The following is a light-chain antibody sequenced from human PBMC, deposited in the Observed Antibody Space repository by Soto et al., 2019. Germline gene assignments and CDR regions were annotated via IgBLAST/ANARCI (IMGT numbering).Light chain of an antibody. J-gene: IGLJ2*01. CDR1: SSDVGRYNY. CDR3: SSYDGSSTLV. Sequence: QSALTQPASVSGSPGQSITISCTGTSSDVGRYNYVSWYQRHPGKGPKLMIYDVTNRPSGVSNRFSGSKSGNTAALTISGLQAEDEAGYYCSSYDGSSTLVFGGGTKLTVL. V-gene: IGLV2-14*03. CDR2: DVT.